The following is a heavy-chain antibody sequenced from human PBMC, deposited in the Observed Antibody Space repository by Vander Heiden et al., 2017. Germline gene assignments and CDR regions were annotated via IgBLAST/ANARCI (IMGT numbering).Heavy chain of an antibody. CDR1: SGSMSRGAYY. V-gene: IGHV4-39*01. Sequence: QLQLQESGPGLVKPSETLSLTCTVSSGSMSRGAYYWGWVRQPPGKGLEWIGTIYYTGERGNSYYNPSLKSRVTIPVDTSKNQFSLKLSSVTAADTAIYYCARHPASSGWPRWIDYWGQGTLVTVSS. D-gene: IGHD6-19*01. J-gene: IGHJ4*02. CDR2: IYYTGERGNS. CDR3: ARHPASSGWPRWIDY.